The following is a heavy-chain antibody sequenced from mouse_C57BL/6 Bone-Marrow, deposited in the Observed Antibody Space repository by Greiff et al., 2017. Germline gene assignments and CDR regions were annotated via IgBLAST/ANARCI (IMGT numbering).Heavy chain of an antibody. CDR2: IYPRSGNT. V-gene: IGHV1-81*01. Sequence: VKLQQSGAELARPGASVKLSCKASGYTFTSYGISWVKQRTGQGLEWIGEIYPRSGNTYYNEKFKGKATLTADKSSSTAYMELRSLTSEASAVYFCARWDYYGSSYGDYWGQGTTLTVSS. CDR1: GYTFTSYG. CDR3: ARWDYYGSSYGDY. D-gene: IGHD1-1*01. J-gene: IGHJ2*01.